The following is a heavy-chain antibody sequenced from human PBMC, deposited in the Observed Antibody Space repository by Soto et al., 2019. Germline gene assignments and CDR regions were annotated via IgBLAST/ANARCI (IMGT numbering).Heavy chain of an antibody. J-gene: IGHJ4*02. Sequence: ASVKVSCKASGYTFTSYYMHWVRQAPGQGLEWMGIINPSGGSTSYAQKFQGRVTMTRDTSTSTVYMELSSLRSEDTAVYYCARDRAETAGYSYGYDFDYWGQGTLVTVSS. CDR3: ARDRAETAGYSYGYDFDY. D-gene: IGHD5-18*01. CDR2: INPSGGST. V-gene: IGHV1-46*01. CDR1: GYTFTSYY.